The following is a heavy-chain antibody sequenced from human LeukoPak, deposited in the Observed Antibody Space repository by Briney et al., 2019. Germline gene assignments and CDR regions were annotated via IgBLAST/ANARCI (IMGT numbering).Heavy chain of an antibody. J-gene: IGHJ4*02. Sequence: PQASVKVSCKASGYKFVNYGISWVRQAPGQGLEWMGWISGYNANTNYAEKFQGRVTMTTDTSTDTAYMELRSLTSDDTAIYYWARDLWMAAAGIFHLWGQGSLVTVSS. CDR1: GYKFVNYG. CDR3: ARDLWMAAAGIFHL. D-gene: IGHD6-13*01. CDR2: ISGYNANT. V-gene: IGHV1-18*01.